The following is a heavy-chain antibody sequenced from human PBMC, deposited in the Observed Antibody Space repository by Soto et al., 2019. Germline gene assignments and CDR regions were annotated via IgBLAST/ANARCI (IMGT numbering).Heavy chain of an antibody. CDR3: ARGAERFDY. Sequence: EVQLVESGGGLVQPGGSLRLSCAASGFTFSSYAMHWVRQAPGKGLEYVSAIVSSGGSTYYANSVKGRFTISRDNSKNTLYLQMGSPRAEDMAVYYCARGAERFDYWGQGTLVTVSS. CDR1: GFTFSSYA. V-gene: IGHV3-64*01. CDR2: IVSSGGST. J-gene: IGHJ4*02.